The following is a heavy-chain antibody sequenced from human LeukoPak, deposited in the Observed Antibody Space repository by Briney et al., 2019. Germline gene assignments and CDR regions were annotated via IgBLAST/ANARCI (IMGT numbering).Heavy chain of an antibody. CDR1: GGSISSYY. Sequence: SETLSLTCTVSGGSISSYYWGCIRQPPGKGLEWIGSIYHSGSTYYNPSLKSRVTISVDTSKNQFSLKLSSVTAADTAVYYCARGGIEGYWGQGTLVTVSS. V-gene: IGHV4-38-2*02. CDR3: ARGGIEGY. D-gene: IGHD1-1*01. J-gene: IGHJ4*02. CDR2: IYHSGST.